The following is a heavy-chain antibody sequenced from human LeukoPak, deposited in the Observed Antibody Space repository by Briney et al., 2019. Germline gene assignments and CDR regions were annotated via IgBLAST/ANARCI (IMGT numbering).Heavy chain of an antibody. CDR1: GFTFSNYG. CDR3: AKERTNSEDYYDF. D-gene: IGHD7-27*01. J-gene: IGHJ4*02. Sequence: GGSLRLSCAASGFTFSNYGIHWVRQAPGKGLEWVAVISYGGNKKHYADSVKGRFTISRDNSKNTLYIQMNSLRAEDTAVYYCAKERTNSEDYYDFWGQGTLVTVSS. CDR2: ISYGGNKK. V-gene: IGHV3-30*18.